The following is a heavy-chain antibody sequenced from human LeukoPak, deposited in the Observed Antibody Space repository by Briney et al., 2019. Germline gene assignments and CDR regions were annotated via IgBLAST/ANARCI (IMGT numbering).Heavy chain of an antibody. V-gene: IGHV4-39*01. CDR3: ARFRTLTTHFDY. D-gene: IGHD4-11*01. CDR2: IYYSGST. CDR1: GGSISSSGYY. J-gene: IGHJ4*02. Sequence: SETLSLTSTVSGGSISSSGYYWGWIRQPPGKGLEWIGTIYYSGSTYYNPSLKSRVTISVDTSKNQFSLKLSSVTAADTAVYYCARFRTLTTHFDYWGQGTLVTVSS.